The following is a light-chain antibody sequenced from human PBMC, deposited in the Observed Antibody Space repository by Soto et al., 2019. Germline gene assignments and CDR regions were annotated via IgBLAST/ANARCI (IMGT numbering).Light chain of an antibody. CDR1: SSNIGSNS. J-gene: IGLJ2*01. CDR2: RDN. CDR3: AAWDGSLRALL. Sequence: QSVLTQPPSASGTPGQRVTISCSGNSSNIGSNSVYWYQQLPGTAPKLLIYRDNQRPSGVPDRFSGSKSGTSASLAISRLRSEDEADYHCAAWDGSLRALLFGGGTKLTVL. V-gene: IGLV1-47*01.